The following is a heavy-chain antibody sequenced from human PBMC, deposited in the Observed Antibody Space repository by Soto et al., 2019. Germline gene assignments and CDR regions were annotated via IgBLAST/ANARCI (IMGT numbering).Heavy chain of an antibody. J-gene: IGHJ3*02. V-gene: IGHV1-69*01. Sequence: QVQLVQSGAEVKKPGSSVKVSCKASGGTFSSYAISWVRQAPGQGLEWMGGIIPIFGTANYAQKFQGRVTITADESTSTAYMELSSLRSEDTAVYYCASPNYYDSSGYVIHDAFDIWGQGTMVTVSS. CDR1: GGTFSSYA. D-gene: IGHD3-22*01. CDR3: ASPNYYDSSGYVIHDAFDI. CDR2: IIPIFGTA.